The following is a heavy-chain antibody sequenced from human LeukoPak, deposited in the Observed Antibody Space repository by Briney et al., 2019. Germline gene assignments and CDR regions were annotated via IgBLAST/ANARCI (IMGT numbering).Heavy chain of an antibody. V-gene: IGHV3-23*01. CDR1: GFSFSDYV. CDR3: ATDREGDPSCYYLV. CDR2: ISANGGGT. Sequence: PGGSLRLSCAASGFSFSDYVMTWVRQAPGKGLEWVSSISANGGGTYYADSVKGRFTISRDNSKNTLFLQTNSLRAEDSAVYYCATDREGDPSCYYLVGGQGTLITVSS. D-gene: IGHD3-22*01. J-gene: IGHJ4*02.